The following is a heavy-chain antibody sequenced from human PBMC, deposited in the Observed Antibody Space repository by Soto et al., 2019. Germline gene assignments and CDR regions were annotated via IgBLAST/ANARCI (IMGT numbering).Heavy chain of an antibody. CDR2: VSAGGGAA. CDR3: ARAEGGAFDH. CDR1: GFAFSTYV. Sequence: EVQLLESGGGLVQPGGSLRLSCTASGFAFSTYVMIWVRQAPGKGLEWVSFVSAGGGAAWHTDSVRGRFTVTKDKSKNTLFLQLSSLRAEDTAVYYCARAEGGAFDHWGQGTQVTVST. D-gene: IGHD3-16*01. V-gene: IGHV3-23*01. J-gene: IGHJ4*02.